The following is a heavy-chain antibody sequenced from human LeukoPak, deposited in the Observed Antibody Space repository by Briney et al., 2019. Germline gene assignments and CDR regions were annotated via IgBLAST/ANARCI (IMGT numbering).Heavy chain of an antibody. CDR1: GGSFSGYY. CDR3: ARGRAFTSRILRYYYYYMDV. J-gene: IGHJ6*03. D-gene: IGHD2-2*01. CDR2: INHSGST. V-gene: IGHV4-34*01. Sequence: NASETLSLTCAVYGGSFSGYYWSWIRQPPGKGLEWIGEINHSGSTNYNPSLKSRVTISVDTSKNQFSLKLSSVTAADTAVYYCARGRAFTSRILRYYYYYMDVWGKGTTVTVSS.